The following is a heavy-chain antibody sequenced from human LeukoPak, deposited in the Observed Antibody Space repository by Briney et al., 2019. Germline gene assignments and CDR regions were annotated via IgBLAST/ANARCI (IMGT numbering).Heavy chain of an antibody. CDR1: GFTFSSYS. CDR2: ITSSSSYI. V-gene: IGHV3-21*01. Sequence: GGSLRLSCAASGFTFSSYSMNWVRQAPGKGLEWVSSITSSSSYIYYADSVKGRFTISRDNAKNSLYLQMNSLRAEDTAVYYCARDWGSGITIFWDYWGQRTLATVSS. CDR3: ARDWGSGITIFWDY. J-gene: IGHJ4*02. D-gene: IGHD3-9*01.